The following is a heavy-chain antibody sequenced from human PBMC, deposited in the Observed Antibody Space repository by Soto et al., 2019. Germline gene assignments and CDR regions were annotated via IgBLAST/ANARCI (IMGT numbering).Heavy chain of an antibody. Sequence: GGSLRLSCAASGFTFDDYAMHWVRQAPGKGLEWVSLISGDGGSTYYADSVKGRFTISRDNSKNSLNLQMNSLRTEDTALYYCAKGDGYNYGDAFDIWGQGTMVTVSS. J-gene: IGHJ3*02. CDR2: ISGDGGST. CDR3: AKGDGYNYGDAFDI. V-gene: IGHV3-43*02. CDR1: GFTFDDYA. D-gene: IGHD5-12*01.